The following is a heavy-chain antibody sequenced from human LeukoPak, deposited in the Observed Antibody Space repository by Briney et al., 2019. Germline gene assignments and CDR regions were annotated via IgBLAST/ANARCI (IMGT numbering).Heavy chain of an antibody. J-gene: IGHJ6*04. CDR2: ISSSGSTI. CDR3: AELGITMIGGA. V-gene: IGHV3-48*03. D-gene: IGHD3-10*02. CDR1: GFTFSSYE. Sequence: PGGSLRLSCAASGFTFSSYEMNWVRQAPGKGLEWVSYISSSGSTIYYADSVKGRFTISRDNAKNSLYLQMNSLRAEDMAVYYCAELGITMIGGAWGKGTTVTISS.